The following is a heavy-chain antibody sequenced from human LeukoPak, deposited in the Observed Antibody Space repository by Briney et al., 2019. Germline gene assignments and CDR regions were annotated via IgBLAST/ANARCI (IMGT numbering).Heavy chain of an antibody. D-gene: IGHD5-12*01. Sequence: SETLSLTCAVYGGSFSGYYWSWIRQPPGKGLEWIGEINHSGSTNYNPSLKSRVTISVDTSKNQLSLKLSSVTAADTAVYYCARTHIVATPTDFDYWGQGTLVTVSS. CDR2: INHSGST. J-gene: IGHJ4*02. CDR3: ARTHIVATPTDFDY. V-gene: IGHV4-34*01. CDR1: GGSFSGYY.